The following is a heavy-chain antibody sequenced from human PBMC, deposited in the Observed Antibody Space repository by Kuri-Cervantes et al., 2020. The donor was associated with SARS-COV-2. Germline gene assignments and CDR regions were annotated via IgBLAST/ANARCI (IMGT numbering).Heavy chain of an antibody. V-gene: IGHV3-11*06. Sequence: SCAASGFSFSDYYMVWVRQAPGRGLEWVSYISVSANYPNYADSVKGRLTISRHNANKSLYLQLNSLRADDSAIYYCARAGSGYYAFDIWGQGTMVTVSS. CDR2: ISVSANYP. D-gene: IGHD5-12*01. CDR1: GFSFSDYY. CDR3: ARAGSGYYAFDI. J-gene: IGHJ3*02.